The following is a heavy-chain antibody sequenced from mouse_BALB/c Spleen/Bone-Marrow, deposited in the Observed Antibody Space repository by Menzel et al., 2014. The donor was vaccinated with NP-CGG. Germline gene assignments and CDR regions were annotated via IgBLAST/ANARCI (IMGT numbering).Heavy chain of an antibody. J-gene: IGHJ3*01. CDR1: GYTFTSYW. D-gene: IGHD2-10*02. V-gene: IGHV1-7*01. CDR2: INPSTDYT. Sequence: QVQLKDSGAELAKLGASVKMSCKASGYTFTSYWMHWVKQRPGQGLEWIGYINPSTDYTEYNQKFKDKATLTADKSSSTAYMQLSSLTSEDSAVYYCARRKFGNHGFAYWGQGTLVTVSA. CDR3: ARRKFGNHGFAY.